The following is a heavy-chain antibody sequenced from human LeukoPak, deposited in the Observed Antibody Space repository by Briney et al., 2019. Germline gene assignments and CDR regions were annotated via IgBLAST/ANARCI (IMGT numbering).Heavy chain of an antibody. Sequence: RGSLRLSCAASGFTVSSNYMSWVRQAPGKGLEWFSVIYSGGNTYYADSVKGRFTISRDNSKNTLYLQMNSLRAEDTAVYYCARLSPYSYGLAPIDYWGQGTLVTVSS. CDR3: ARLSPYSYGLAPIDY. CDR2: IYSGGNT. CDR1: GFTVSSNY. J-gene: IGHJ4*02. D-gene: IGHD5-18*01. V-gene: IGHV3-66*04.